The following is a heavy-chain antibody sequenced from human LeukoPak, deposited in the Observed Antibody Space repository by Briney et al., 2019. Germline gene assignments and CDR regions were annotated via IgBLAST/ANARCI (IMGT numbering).Heavy chain of an antibody. J-gene: IGHJ3*02. CDR3: ARVTGYCSGGSCYHDAFDI. V-gene: IGHV4-61*02. CDR1: GDSISSGDYY. D-gene: IGHD2-15*01. CDR2: IYTSGST. Sequence: SETLSLTCTVSGDSISSGDYYWSWIRQPAGKGLEWIGRIYTSGSTNYNPSLKSRVTISVDTSKNQFSLKLSSVTAADTAVYYCARVTGYCSGGSCYHDAFDIWGQGTMVTVSS.